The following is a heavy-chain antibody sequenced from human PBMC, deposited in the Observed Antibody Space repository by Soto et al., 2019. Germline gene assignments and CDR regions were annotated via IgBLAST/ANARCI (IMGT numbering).Heavy chain of an antibody. CDR1: GYIFNTYG. Sequence: QVQLVQSGAEVKKPGASVKVSCKESGYIFNTYGISWVRQAPGQGFEWMGWISAYDGSTKYAQKFQVRVTLSTDTSTSTAYMELRSLRSDDTAIYYCARDPTLNWFDPWGQGTLVTVSS. J-gene: IGHJ5*02. CDR2: ISAYDGST. CDR3: ARDPTLNWFDP. V-gene: IGHV1-18*01.